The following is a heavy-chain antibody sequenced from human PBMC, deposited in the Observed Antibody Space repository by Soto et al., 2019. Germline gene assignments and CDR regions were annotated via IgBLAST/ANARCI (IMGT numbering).Heavy chain of an antibody. CDR3: ATESVDTRMEQRIGMDV. J-gene: IGHJ6*02. CDR2: ISSSSNTI. Sequence: GGSLRLSCAASGFTFSSYSMNWVRQAPGKGLEWVSYISSSSNTIYYADSVKGRFTISRDNAKNSLYLQMNSLRDEDTAVYYCATESVDTRMEQRIGMDVWGQGTTVTVSS. V-gene: IGHV3-48*02. D-gene: IGHD5-18*01. CDR1: GFTFSSYS.